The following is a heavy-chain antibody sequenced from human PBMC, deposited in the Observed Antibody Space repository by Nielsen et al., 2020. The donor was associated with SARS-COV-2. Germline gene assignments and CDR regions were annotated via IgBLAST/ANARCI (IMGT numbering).Heavy chain of an antibody. CDR3: AKDSEVAGYDH. J-gene: IGHJ4*02. V-gene: IGHV3-20*04. CDR1: GFRLDDYG. D-gene: IGHD6-19*01. Sequence: GESLKISCAAAGFRLDDYGMIWVRQAPGKGLEWVAGISWNGGDTNYADSVKCRFTISRDSSKNTPYLQMNSLRVDDTAVYYCAKDSEVAGYDHWGQGTLVTVSS. CDR2: ISWNGGDT.